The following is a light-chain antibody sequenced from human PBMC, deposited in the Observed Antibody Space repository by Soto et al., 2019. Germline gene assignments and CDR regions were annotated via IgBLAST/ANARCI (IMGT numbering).Light chain of an antibody. Sequence: DIQMTQSPSSLSASVGDRVTITCQASQDISNYLNWYQQKPGKAPKLLIYDASNLETGVPSRFSGSGSGTEFTLTISSLQPDEFATYYCQQYDSYPPLFGPGTKVD. CDR1: QDISNY. CDR3: QQYDSYPPL. CDR2: DAS. V-gene: IGKV1-33*01. J-gene: IGKJ3*01.